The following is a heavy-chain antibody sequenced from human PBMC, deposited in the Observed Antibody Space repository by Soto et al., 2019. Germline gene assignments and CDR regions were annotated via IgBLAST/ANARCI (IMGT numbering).Heavy chain of an antibody. Sequence: PSETLSLTCTVSGGSISSYYWSWIRQPPGKGLEWIGYIYYSGSTNYNPSLESRVTISVDTSKNQFSLKLSSVTAADTAVYYCAGVSSGWEGDYYYLDFWGQGTLVTVSS. V-gene: IGHV4-59*01. D-gene: IGHD6-19*01. J-gene: IGHJ4*02. CDR2: IYYSGST. CDR1: GGSISSYY. CDR3: AGVSSGWEGDYYYLDF.